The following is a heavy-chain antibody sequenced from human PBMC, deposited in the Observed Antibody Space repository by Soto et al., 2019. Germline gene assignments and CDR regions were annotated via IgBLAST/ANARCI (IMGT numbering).Heavy chain of an antibody. CDR2: INPNSGNT. Sequence: ASVKVSCKASGYTFTSYDITWVRQATGQGLEWMGWINPNSGNTGYAQKFQGRVTMTRNTSISTAYMELSSLRSEDTAVYYCARVKRPDYGMDVWGQGTTVTVSS. CDR1: GYTFTSYD. V-gene: IGHV1-8*01. CDR3: ARVKRPDYGMDV. J-gene: IGHJ6*02.